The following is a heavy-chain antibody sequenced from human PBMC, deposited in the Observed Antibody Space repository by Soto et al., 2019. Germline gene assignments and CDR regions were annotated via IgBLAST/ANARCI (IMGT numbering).Heavy chain of an antibody. CDR2: ISRSGDST. V-gene: IGHV3-23*01. D-gene: IGHD3-16*01. J-gene: IGHJ6*02. CDR1: GVTFSNYA. CDR3: AKGAFAGYYYYGMDV. Sequence: PGGSLRLSCAASGVTFSNYAMTWVRQAPGKGLEWVSAISRSGDSTYYADSVKGRFTISRDNSKNTLYVQMNSLRAEDTAVYYCAKGAFAGYYYYGMDVWGQGTTVTVSS.